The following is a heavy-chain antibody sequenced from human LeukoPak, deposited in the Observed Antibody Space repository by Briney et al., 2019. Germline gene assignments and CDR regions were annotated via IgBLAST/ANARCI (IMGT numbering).Heavy chain of an antibody. CDR1: GGSITGYY. Sequence: SETLSLTCAVYGGSITGYYWSWIRQTPGRGLEWVGEIHYTGATSYDPSLKSRATISTDTSKNQFSLRLSSVTAADTAVYYCAGGNILTGYCFDFWGQGALVTVSS. CDR2: IHYTGAT. J-gene: IGHJ4*02. D-gene: IGHD3-9*01. V-gene: IGHV4-34*01. CDR3: AGGNILTGYCFDF.